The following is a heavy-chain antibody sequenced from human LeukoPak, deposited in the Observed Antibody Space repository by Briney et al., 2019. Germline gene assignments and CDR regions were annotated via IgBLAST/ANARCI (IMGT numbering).Heavy chain of an antibody. V-gene: IGHV3-30*02. J-gene: IGHJ5*02. D-gene: IGHD6-25*01. CDR2: IRFDGSKE. CDR3: ARVGIEAAAHWFDP. Sequence: GGSLRLSCVAPGFIFTTYGMHWVRQAPGRGLEWVAFIRFDGSKEDYGDSVKGRFTISRDNSKNTLYLQMNSLRLEDTAVYYCARVGIEAAAHWFDPWGQGTLVTV. CDR1: GFIFTTYG.